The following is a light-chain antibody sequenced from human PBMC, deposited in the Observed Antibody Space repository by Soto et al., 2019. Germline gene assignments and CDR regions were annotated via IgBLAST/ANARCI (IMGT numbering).Light chain of an antibody. Sequence: DIVMTQSPDSLAVSLGERATINCKSSQSVLRSSNNKNYLAWYQQKPGQPPSLLIYWAFTREAGVPDRFSGGGSGTDFTLPISSLQAEDVAVYYCQHYYSPRGAFGQGTKVEIK. CDR1: QSVLRSSNNKNY. CDR2: WAF. J-gene: IGKJ1*01. V-gene: IGKV4-1*01. CDR3: QHYYSPRGA.